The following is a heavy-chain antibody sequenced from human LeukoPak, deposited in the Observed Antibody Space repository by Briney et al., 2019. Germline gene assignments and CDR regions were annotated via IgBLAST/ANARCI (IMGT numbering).Heavy chain of an antibody. CDR3: AKDSNYGDHAVDY. Sequence: SGGSLRLSCAASGFTFSSYAMSWVRRAPGKGLEWVSAISGSGGSTYYADSVKGRFTISRDNSKNTLYLQMNSLRAEDTAVYYCAKDSNYGDHAVDYWGQGTLVTVSS. V-gene: IGHV3-23*01. CDR1: GFTFSSYA. D-gene: IGHD4-17*01. J-gene: IGHJ4*02. CDR2: ISGSGGST.